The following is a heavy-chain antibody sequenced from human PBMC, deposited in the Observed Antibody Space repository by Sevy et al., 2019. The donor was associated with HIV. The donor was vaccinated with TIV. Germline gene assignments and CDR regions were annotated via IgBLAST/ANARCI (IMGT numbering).Heavy chain of an antibody. Sequence: SETLSLTCTVSGYSIIGDYYWGWIRQPPGKGLEWIVHINHSGSTYYNPSLDSRVTPSVDTSKNQFSLGLSSVTAADTAISYCARVKLRGAYYYDFWGQGTLVTVSS. CDR1: GYSIIGDYY. V-gene: IGHV4-38-2*02. CDR3: ARVKLRGAYYYDF. J-gene: IGHJ4*02. CDR2: INHSGST.